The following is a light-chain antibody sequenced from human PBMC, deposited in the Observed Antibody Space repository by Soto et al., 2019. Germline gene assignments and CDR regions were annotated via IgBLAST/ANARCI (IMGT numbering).Light chain of an antibody. J-gene: IGKJ1*01. CDR2: DAS. CDR1: QSVNSN. V-gene: IGKV3-15*01. Sequence: EIVMTQSPATLSVSPGERATLSCRASQSVNSNLAWYQQKPGQAPRLLIYDASTRATGLPARFSGSGSGTEFTLIISSLQSEDFAVYYCQQYNNWPLTFGQGTKVEIK. CDR3: QQYNNWPLT.